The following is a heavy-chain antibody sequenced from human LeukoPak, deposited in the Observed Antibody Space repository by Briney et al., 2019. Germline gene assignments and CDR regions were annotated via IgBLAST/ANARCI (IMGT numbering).Heavy chain of an antibody. V-gene: IGHV4-61*02. CDR1: SGSISSGPYN. D-gene: IGHD3-22*01. Sequence: PSQTLSLTCSVSSGSISSGPYNWTRIRQPAGKALEWIGRIYISGSTTYNPALKSRVSISLDTSKNQFSLKLSSVTAADTAVYYCARSHYYDSSLLKWGQGILVTVSS. CDR2: IYISGST. J-gene: IGHJ4*02. CDR3: ARSHYYDSSLLK.